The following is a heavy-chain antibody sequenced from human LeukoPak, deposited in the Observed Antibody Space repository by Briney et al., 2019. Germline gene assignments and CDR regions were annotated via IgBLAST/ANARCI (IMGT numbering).Heavy chain of an antibody. V-gene: IGHV4-34*01. CDR2: INHSGST. D-gene: IGHD6-13*01. CDR3: ARGRYSSSWFDY. J-gene: IGHJ4*02. CDR1: GGSFSGYY. Sequence: SETLSLTCAVYGGSFSGYYWSWIRQPPGKGLEWIGEINHSGSTNYNPSLKSRVTISVDTSKNQFSLKLSSVTAADTAVYYCARGRYSSSWFDYWGQGTLVTVSS.